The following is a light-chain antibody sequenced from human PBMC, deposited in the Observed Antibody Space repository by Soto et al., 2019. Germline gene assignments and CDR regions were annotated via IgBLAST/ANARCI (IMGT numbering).Light chain of an antibody. CDR3: MQGTRWPWT. Sequence: VVMTQSPLSLPVTLGQPASISCRSSQSLIHSDGDTYLNWFQQRPGQSPRRLIYKVSDRDSGVPDRFTGSGSGTAYTLKMSRVEAEDVGVYYCMQGTRWPWTFGQGTEVEIK. V-gene: IGKV2-30*02. CDR2: KVS. J-gene: IGKJ1*01. CDR1: QSLIHSDGDTY.